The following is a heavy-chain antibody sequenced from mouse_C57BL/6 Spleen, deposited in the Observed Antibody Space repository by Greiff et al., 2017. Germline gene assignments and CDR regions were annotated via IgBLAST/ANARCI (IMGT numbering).Heavy chain of an antibody. J-gene: IGHJ2*01. CDR2: ISSGSSTI. V-gene: IGHV5-17*01. CDR3: ARTGSHY. Sequence: EVHLVESGGGLVKPGGSLKLSCAASGFTFSDYGMHWVRQAPEKGLEWVAYISSGSSTIYYADTVKGRFTITRDNATNTLFLHMTSLRSEDTAMYYCARTGSHYWGQGTTLTVSS. CDR1: GFTFSDYG. D-gene: IGHD4-1*01.